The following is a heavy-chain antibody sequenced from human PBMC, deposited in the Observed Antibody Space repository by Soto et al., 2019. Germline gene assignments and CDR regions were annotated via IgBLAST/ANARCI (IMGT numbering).Heavy chain of an antibody. J-gene: IGHJ4*02. CDR2: ISAYNGDT. V-gene: IGHV1-8*02. CDR3: ARGTWSSGWYEYYFDY. CDR1: GYTFTNYG. D-gene: IGHD6-19*01. Sequence: GASVKVSFKASGYTFTNYGISWVRQAPGQGLEWIGWISAYNGDTGYAQKFQGRVTMTRNTSISTAYMELSSLRSEDTAVYYCARGTWSSGWYEYYFDYWGQGTLVTVSS.